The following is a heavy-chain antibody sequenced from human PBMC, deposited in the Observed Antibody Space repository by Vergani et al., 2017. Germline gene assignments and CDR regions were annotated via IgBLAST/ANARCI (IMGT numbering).Heavy chain of an antibody. CDR3: ASYHYDTSGSVDY. J-gene: IGHJ4*02. Sequence: QLQLQESGPGLVKPSETLSLSCTVSGGSISSSNYYWGWIRQPPGKGPDWIGSMYCSGRTYYNPSLKSRVTISVDTSKNQFSLKLSSVTAADTAVYYCASYHYDTSGSVDYWGQGTLVTVSS. V-gene: IGHV4-39*01. CDR1: GGSISSSNYY. CDR2: MYCSGRT. D-gene: IGHD3-22*01.